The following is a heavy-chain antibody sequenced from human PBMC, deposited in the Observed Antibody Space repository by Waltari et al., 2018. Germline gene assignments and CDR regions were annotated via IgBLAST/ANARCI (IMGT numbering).Heavy chain of an antibody. J-gene: IGHJ4*02. Sequence: EVQLVESGGGLIQPGGSLRLSCLASGFPVSRSYMSRVRQAPGKGLEWVSVIYGGGGTFYADSVKGRFTISRDNSKNTLYLQMNSLRAEDTAVYYCATDRDTSGPTFDYWGQGTLVTVSS. CDR1: GFPVSRSY. CDR3: ATDRDTSGPTFDY. D-gene: IGHD3-22*01. CDR2: IYGGGGT. V-gene: IGHV3-53*01.